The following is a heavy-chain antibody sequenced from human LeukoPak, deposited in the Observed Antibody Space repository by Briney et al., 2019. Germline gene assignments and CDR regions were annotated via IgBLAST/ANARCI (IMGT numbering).Heavy chain of an antibody. D-gene: IGHD4-17*01. CDR3: AREKYGDHPNNWFDP. V-gene: IGHV1-2*02. Sequence: ASVKVSCKASGYTFTGHYIHWVRQAPGQGLEWMGWINPNSGGTNYAQKFQGRVTMTRDTSISTAYMDLSRLRSDDTAVYYCAREKYGDHPNNWFDPWGQGTLVTVSS. J-gene: IGHJ5*02. CDR2: INPNSGGT. CDR1: GYTFTGHY.